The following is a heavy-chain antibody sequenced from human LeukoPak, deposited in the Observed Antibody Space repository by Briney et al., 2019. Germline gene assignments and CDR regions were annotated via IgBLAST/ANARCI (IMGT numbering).Heavy chain of an antibody. D-gene: IGHD6-13*01. Sequence: SETLSLTCTVSGGSISSYYWSWIRQPPRKGLEWIGYIYYSGSTNYNPSLKSRVTISVDTSKNQFSLKLSSVTAADTAVYYCARAQYSSSWDYWGQGTLVTVSS. CDR3: ARAQYSSSWDY. CDR1: GGSISSYY. V-gene: IGHV4-59*01. CDR2: IYYSGST. J-gene: IGHJ4*02.